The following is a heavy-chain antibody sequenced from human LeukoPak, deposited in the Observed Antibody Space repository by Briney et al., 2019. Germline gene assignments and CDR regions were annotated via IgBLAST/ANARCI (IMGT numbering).Heavy chain of an antibody. J-gene: IGHJ4*02. CDR2: ISYDGSNK. Sequence: QAGGSLRLSCAASGFTFSSYAMHWVRQAPGKGLEWVAVISYDGSNKYYADSVKGRFTISRDNSKNTLYLQMNSLRAEDTAVYYCARSSSWSHFDYWGQGTLVTVSS. V-gene: IGHV3-30-3*01. CDR1: GFTFSSYA. CDR3: ARSSSWSHFDY. D-gene: IGHD6-13*01.